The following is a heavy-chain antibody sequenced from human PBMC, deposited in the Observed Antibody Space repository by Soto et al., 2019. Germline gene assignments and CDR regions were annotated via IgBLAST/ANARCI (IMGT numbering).Heavy chain of an antibody. J-gene: IGHJ4*02. CDR2: ISYDGSNK. V-gene: IGHV3-30*18. CDR3: AKDGRETVAGNFDY. D-gene: IGHD6-19*01. Sequence: QVQLVESGGGVVQPGRSLRLSCAASGFTFSSYGMHWVRQAPGKGLEWVAVISYDGSNKYYADSVKGRFTISRDNSKNTLYLQMNSLRAEDTAVYYCAKDGRETVAGNFDYWGQGTLVTVSS. CDR1: GFTFSSYG.